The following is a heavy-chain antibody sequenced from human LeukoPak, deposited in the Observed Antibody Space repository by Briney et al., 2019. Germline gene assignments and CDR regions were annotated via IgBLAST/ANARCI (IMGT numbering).Heavy chain of an antibody. CDR1: GYTFTSYY. CDR3: ARDACSSTICQAGGNWFDP. Sequence: ASVKVSCKASGYTFTSYYMHWVRQAPGQGLEWMGTINPSGGSRSYAQKFQGRVTMTRDTSTNIVYMELNNLRSEDTAVYFCARDACSSTICQAGGNWFDPWGRGTLVIVS. D-gene: IGHD2-2*01. V-gene: IGHV1-46*01. J-gene: IGHJ5*02. CDR2: INPSGGSR.